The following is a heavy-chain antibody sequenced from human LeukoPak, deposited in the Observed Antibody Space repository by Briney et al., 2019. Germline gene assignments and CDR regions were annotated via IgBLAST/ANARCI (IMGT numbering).Heavy chain of an antibody. CDR2: INPNSGGT. V-gene: IGHV1-2*02. Sequence: ASVKASCKASGYTFTGYYMHWVRQAPGQGLEWMGWINPNSGGTNYAQKFQGRVTMTRDTSISTAYMELSRLRSDDTAVYYCAREAYGDSRPDAFDIWGQGTMVTVSS. J-gene: IGHJ3*02. D-gene: IGHD4-17*01. CDR1: GYTFTGYY. CDR3: AREAYGDSRPDAFDI.